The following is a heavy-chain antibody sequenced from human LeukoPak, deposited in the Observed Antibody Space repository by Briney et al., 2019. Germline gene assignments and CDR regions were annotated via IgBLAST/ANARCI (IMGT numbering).Heavy chain of an antibody. J-gene: IGHJ6*03. V-gene: IGHV4-39*07. CDR3: ARAHSWLQFLYYYMDV. CDR2: IYYSGSA. Sequence: SETLSLTCAVSGDSISRNDYYWGWIRQPPGKGLEWIGTIYYSGSAYYSPSLKSRVTISVDTSKTQFSLKLSSVTAADTAVYYCARAHSWLQFLYYYMDVWGEGTTVTVSS. CDR1: GDSISRNDYY. D-gene: IGHD5-24*01.